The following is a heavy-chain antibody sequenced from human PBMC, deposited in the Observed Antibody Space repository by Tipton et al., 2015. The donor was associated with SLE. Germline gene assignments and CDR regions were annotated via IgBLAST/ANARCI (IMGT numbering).Heavy chain of an antibody. CDR1: GYTFSTNS. Sequence: QVQLVQSGAEVKKPGASVKVSCKASGYTFSTNSITWVRQAPGQGLEFMGWISVYNNNTNYAREVQGRVTMTTDTSTSTAYMELRSLRSDDTAVYYCARGALVQGVIPHWGDYWGQGSLVTVSS. J-gene: IGHJ4*02. CDR3: ARGALVQGVIPHWGDY. D-gene: IGHD3-10*01. V-gene: IGHV1-18*01. CDR2: ISVYNNNT.